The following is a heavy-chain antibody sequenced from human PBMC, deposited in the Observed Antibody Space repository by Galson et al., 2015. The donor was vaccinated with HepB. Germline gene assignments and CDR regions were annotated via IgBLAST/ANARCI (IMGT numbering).Heavy chain of an antibody. CDR2: ISSSSSYI. Sequence: SLRLSCAASGFTFSSYSMNWVRQAPGKGLEWVSSISSSSSYIYYADSVKGRFTISRDNAKNSLYPQMNSLRAEDTAVYYCARLYSSSWLRRDYYYYGMDVWGQGTTVTVSS. D-gene: IGHD6-13*01. CDR3: ARLYSSSWLRRDYYYYGMDV. CDR1: GFTFSSYS. J-gene: IGHJ6*02. V-gene: IGHV3-21*01.